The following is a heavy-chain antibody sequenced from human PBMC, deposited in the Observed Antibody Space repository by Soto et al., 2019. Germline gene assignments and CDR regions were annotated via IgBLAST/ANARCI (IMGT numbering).Heavy chain of an antibody. V-gene: IGHV3-30*18. CDR1: GVTFSNSG. CDR2: IAYDGSVI. J-gene: IGHJ4*02. D-gene: IGHD3-16*02. CDR3: AKGSSEGYRWAFDS. Sequence: QVQLVESGGGVVQPGRSLRLSCAASGVTFSNSGIHWVRQAPGKWLEMGAVIAYDGSVIYYADSVKGRFTISRDHSKNTLSLPMDSLRAEDTALYYCAKGSSEGYRWAFDSWGQGTLVTVSS.